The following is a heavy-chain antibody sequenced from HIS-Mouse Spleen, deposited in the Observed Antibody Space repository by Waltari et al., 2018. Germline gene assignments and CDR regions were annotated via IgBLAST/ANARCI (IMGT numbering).Heavy chain of an antibody. CDR1: GGSITSRSYY. Sequence: QLQLQESGPGLVKPSETLSLTCPASGGSITSRSYYWGWLRQPPGMGLEWIGGIYYSGSTYYNPSLKSRVTISVDTSKNQFSLKLSSVTAADTAVYYCAREIPYSSSWYDWYFDLWGRGTLVTVSS. V-gene: IGHV4-39*07. CDR3: AREIPYSSSWYDWYFDL. J-gene: IGHJ2*01. CDR2: IYYSGST. D-gene: IGHD6-13*01.